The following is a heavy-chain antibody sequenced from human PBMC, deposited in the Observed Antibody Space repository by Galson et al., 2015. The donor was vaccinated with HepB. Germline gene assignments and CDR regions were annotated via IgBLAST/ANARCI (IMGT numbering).Heavy chain of an antibody. CDR3: ARDLGYYYDSSGPLDY. CDR2: ISYDGSNK. Sequence: SLRLSCAASGFTFSSYAMHWVRQAPGKGLEWVAVISYDGSNKYYADSVKGRFTISRDNSKNTLYLQMNSLRAEDTAVYYCARDLGYYYDSSGPLDYWGQGTLVTVSS. CDR1: GFTFSSYA. J-gene: IGHJ4*02. D-gene: IGHD3-22*01. V-gene: IGHV3-30*04.